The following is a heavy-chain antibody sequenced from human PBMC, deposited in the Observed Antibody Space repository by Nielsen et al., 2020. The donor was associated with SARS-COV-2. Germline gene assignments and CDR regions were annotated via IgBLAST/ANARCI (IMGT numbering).Heavy chain of an antibody. Sequence: VRQAPGKGLEWVAFISSGSTTIKYAESVRGRFTISRDNARKSVFLEMNSLGVDDTAVYFCTRDTYDAWGQGSPVTVSS. V-gene: IGHV3-48*04. CDR2: ISSGSTTI. J-gene: IGHJ5*02. CDR3: TRDTYDA. D-gene: IGHD3-3*01.